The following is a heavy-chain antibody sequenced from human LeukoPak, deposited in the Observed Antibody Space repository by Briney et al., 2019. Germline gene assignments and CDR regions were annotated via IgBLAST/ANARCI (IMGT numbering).Heavy chain of an antibody. V-gene: IGHV3-23*01. CDR1: GFTFSSYG. CDR3: ARRAGAYSHPYDY. CDR2: ISGSGDNT. Sequence: PGGSLRLSCAASGFTFSSYGMCWVRQAPGKGLEWVSAISGSGDNTHYSDSVKGRFTISRDNSKNTLYLQMNSLRAEDTAVYYCARRAGAYSHPYDYWGQGTLVTVSS. J-gene: IGHJ4*02. D-gene: IGHD4/OR15-4a*01.